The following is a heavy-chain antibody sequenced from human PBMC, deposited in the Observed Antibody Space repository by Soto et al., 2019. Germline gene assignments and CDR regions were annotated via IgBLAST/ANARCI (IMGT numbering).Heavy chain of an antibody. J-gene: IGHJ5*02. D-gene: IGHD1-1*01. CDR1: GASFTTCPYN. Sequence: ETLSLTCSVSGASFTTCPYNWAWIRQPPKKGLQWIGPISYGATPYSTASLESRVTISVCTSKNQFSLKLISVTCADTGVYHCARPPTGFPNWFDRWGQGTIVTVPS. V-gene: IGHV4-39*01. CDR2: ISYGATP. CDR3: ARPPTGFPNWFDR.